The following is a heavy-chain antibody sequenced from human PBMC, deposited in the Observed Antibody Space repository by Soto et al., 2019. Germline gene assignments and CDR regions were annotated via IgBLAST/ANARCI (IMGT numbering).Heavy chain of an antibody. D-gene: IGHD5-18*01. V-gene: IGHV3-30-3*01. Sequence: GASLRLSCAASGFTFSSYAMHWVRQAPGKGLEWVAVISYDGSNKYYADSVKGRFTISRDNSKNTLYLQMNSLRAEDTAVYYCARDSSAMVARYYFDYWGQGTLVTVSS. J-gene: IGHJ4*02. CDR1: GFTFSSYA. CDR2: ISYDGSNK. CDR3: ARDSSAMVARYYFDY.